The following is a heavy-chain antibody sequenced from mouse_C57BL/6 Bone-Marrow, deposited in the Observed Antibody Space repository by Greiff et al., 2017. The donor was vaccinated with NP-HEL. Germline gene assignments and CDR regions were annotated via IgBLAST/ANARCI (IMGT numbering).Heavy chain of an antibody. J-gene: IGHJ2*01. CDR2: INPGSGGT. V-gene: IGHV1-54*01. CDR3: ARPTMVTPFDY. CDR1: GYAFTNYL. Sequence: QVQLQQSGAELVRPGTSVKVSCKASGYAFTNYLIEWVKQRPGQGLEWIGVINPGSGGTNYNEKFKGKATLTADKSSSTAYMQLSSLTSEDSAVYFCARPTMVTPFDYWGQGTTLTVSS. D-gene: IGHD2-9*01.